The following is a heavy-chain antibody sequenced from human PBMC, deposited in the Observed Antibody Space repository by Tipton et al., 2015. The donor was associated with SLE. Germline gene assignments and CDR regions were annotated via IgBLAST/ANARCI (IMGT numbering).Heavy chain of an antibody. CDR2: VYYSGTT. CDR1: GGSVSSSHYY. D-gene: IGHD2-2*01. Sequence: TLSLTCTVSGGSVSSSHYYWGWIRQPPGKGLEWIGSVYYSGTTYYNPSLKSRVTISVDTSKNQFSLRLSSVTAADTAVYYCARSVTPAAIGWFDPWGQGTLVTVSS. CDR3: ARSVTPAAIGWFDP. V-gene: IGHV4-39*07. J-gene: IGHJ5*02.